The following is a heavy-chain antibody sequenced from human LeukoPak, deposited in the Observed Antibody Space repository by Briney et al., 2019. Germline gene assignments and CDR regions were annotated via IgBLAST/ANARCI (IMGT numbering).Heavy chain of an antibody. CDR1: GGSISSYY. D-gene: IGHD3-22*01. CDR2: IYYSGST. J-gene: IGHJ4*02. Sequence: NASETLSLTCTVSGGSISSYYWSWIRQPPGKGLEWIGYIYYSGSTNYNPSLKSRVTISVDTSKNQFSLKLSSVTAADTAVYYCARSLVDSSGYYYMNNYFDYWGQGTLVTVSS. V-gene: IGHV4-59*08. CDR3: ARSLVDSSGYYYMNNYFDY.